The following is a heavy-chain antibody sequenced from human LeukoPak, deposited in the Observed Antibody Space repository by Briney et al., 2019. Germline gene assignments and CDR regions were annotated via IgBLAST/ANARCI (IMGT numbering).Heavy chain of an antibody. CDR1: GGSISSYY. V-gene: IGHV4-59*01. D-gene: IGHD2-2*01. J-gene: IGHJ2*01. Sequence: SETLSLTCTVSGGSISSYYWSWIRQPPGKGLEWIGYIYYSGSTNYNPSLKSRVTISVDTSKNQFSLKLSSVTAADTAVYYCARVDCSSTSCYYGGKEPSTNWYFDLWGRGTLVTVSS. CDR3: ARVDCSSTSCYYGGKEPSTNWYFDL. CDR2: IYYSGST.